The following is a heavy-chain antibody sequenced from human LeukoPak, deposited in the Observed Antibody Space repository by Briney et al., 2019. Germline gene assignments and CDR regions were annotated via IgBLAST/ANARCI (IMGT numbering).Heavy chain of an antibody. V-gene: IGHV4-59*01. CDR2: IYYSGST. CDR3: ARSHRYYYYYMDV. J-gene: IGHJ6*03. CDR1: GGSISSYY. Sequence: SETLSLTCTVSGGSISSYYWSWIRQPPGKGLEWIGYIYYSGSTNYNPSLKSRVTISVDTSKNQFSLKLSSVTAADTAVYYCARSHRYYYYYMDVWGKGTTVTVSS.